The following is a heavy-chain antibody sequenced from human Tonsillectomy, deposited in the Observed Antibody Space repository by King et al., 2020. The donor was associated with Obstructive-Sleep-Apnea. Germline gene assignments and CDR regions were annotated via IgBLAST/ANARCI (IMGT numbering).Heavy chain of an antibody. J-gene: IGHJ4*02. CDR2: IRYDGSNE. D-gene: IGHD3-22*01. CDR1: GFTFSDYG. CDR3: ARGCLSSYDRRFFDY. Sequence: QLVQSGGGVVQPWRSLRLSCAAAGFTFSDYGMHWVRQAPGKGLEWVVPIRYDGSNEFFADSLKAPFTISRESSKNTVYLQMNSLRAEDTAVYYCARGCLSSYDRRFFDYGGQGTLVTVSS. V-gene: IGHV3-30*02.